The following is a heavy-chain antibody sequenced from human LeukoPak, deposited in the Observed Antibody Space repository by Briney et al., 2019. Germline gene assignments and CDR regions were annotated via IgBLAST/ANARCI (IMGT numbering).Heavy chain of an antibody. D-gene: IGHD3-10*01. V-gene: IGHV3-23*01. CDR3: AKDLMRDRWFGES. Sequence: GGSLRLSCAASGFTFSSHGINWVRQAPGKGLEWVSGISPSGSISYYADSVKGRFTISRDNSKNTLYLEMNSLRVEDTAVYYCAKDLMRDRWFGESWGQGTLVTVSS. CDR2: ISPSGSIS. J-gene: IGHJ5*02. CDR1: GFTFSSHG.